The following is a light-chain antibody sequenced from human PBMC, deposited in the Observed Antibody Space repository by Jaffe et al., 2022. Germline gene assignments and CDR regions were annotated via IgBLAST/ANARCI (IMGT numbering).Light chain of an antibody. CDR2: DVS. V-gene: IGKV1-33*01. J-gene: IGKJ4*01. Sequence: DIQMTQSPSSLSASVGDRVSITCQASQPIGKALNWYQHKPGGAPKSLIYDVSNLETGVPSRFSGSGSGTHFTLTISSLQPEDFATYFCQQYSGLPLTFGGGTKVEMK. CDR3: QQYSGLPLT. CDR1: QPIGKA.